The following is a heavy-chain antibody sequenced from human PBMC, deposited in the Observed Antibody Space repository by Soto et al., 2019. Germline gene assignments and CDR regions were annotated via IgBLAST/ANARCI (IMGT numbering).Heavy chain of an antibody. CDR2: ISYDGSNK. Sequence: GGSLRPSCAASGFTFSSSGMHWFRQAPVRVLEWLAVISYDGSNKYYADSVKGRFTISRDNSKNTLYLQMNSLRAEDTAVYYCAKDRVVAVAGLYYYGMDVWGQGTTVTVSS. D-gene: IGHD6-19*01. CDR3: AKDRVVAVAGLYYYGMDV. V-gene: IGHV3-30*18. J-gene: IGHJ6*02. CDR1: GFTFSSSG.